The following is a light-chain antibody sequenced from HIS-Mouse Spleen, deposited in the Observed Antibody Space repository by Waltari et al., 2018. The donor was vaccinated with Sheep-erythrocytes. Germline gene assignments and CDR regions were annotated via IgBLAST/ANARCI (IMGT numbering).Light chain of an antibody. CDR1: RSYFGSYNL. V-gene: IGLV2-23*01. CDR2: EGS. J-gene: IGLJ3*02. Sequence: QSALTQPASVSGSPGQSITISCTGTRSYFGSYNLASWYQQQPGKAPKLMIYEGSKRPSGVSNRFSGSKSGNTASLTISGLQAEDEADYYCCSYAGSSTWVFGGGTKLTVL. CDR3: CSYAGSSTWV.